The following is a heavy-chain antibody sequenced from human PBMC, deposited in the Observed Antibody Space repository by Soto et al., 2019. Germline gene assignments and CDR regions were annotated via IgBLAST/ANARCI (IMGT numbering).Heavy chain of an antibody. J-gene: IGHJ4*02. CDR1: GFTFSGSA. Sequence: GGSLRLSCAASGFTFSGSAMHWVRQASGKGLEWVGRIRSKANSYATAYAASVKGRFTISRDDSKNTAYLQMNSLKTEDTAVYYCTRDLLYYYDSSGYGSDYWGQGTLVTVSS. V-gene: IGHV3-73*01. CDR3: TRDLLYYYDSSGYGSDY. CDR2: IRSKANSYAT. D-gene: IGHD3-22*01.